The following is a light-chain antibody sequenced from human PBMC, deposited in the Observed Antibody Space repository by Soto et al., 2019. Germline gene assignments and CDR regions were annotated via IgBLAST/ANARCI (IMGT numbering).Light chain of an antibody. CDR1: QSINSD. CDR3: QQYNNWPFWT. Sequence: EIVLTQSPATLSVSPGETTRLSCRASQSINSDVAWYQQKVGQAPRLLIHGASTRATGIAARFSGSGSGTEFTLTISSLQSEDFAVYYCQQYNNWPFWTFGQGTKVDIK. J-gene: IGKJ1*01. V-gene: IGKV3D-15*01. CDR2: GAS.